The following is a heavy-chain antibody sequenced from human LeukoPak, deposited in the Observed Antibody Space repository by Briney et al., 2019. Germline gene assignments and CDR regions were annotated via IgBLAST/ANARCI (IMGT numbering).Heavy chain of an antibody. CDR3: ASLLERPF. J-gene: IGHJ3*01. D-gene: IGHD1-1*01. CDR2: MYYSGST. CDR1: GGSISSSSYY. Sequence: SETLSLTCSVSGGSISSSSYYWGWIRQPPGKGLEWIGSMYYSGSTYYNPSLKSRVTISADTSKNQFSLKLSSMTAADTAVYYCASLLERPFWGQGTMVTVSS. V-gene: IGHV4-39*01.